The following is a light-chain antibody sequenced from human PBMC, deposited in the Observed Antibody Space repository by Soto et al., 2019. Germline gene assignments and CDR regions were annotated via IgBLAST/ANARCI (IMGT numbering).Light chain of an antibody. J-gene: IGKJ1*01. CDR1: QSVSSN. Sequence: EIVMTQSPATLSLSPGEGATLSCRASQSVSSNLAWYQQKPGQAPRLLIYGASTRATGIPARFSGSGSGTEFTLTISRLEPEDFAVYYCQQYGSSSWTFGQGTKVDIK. CDR3: QQYGSSSWT. V-gene: IGKV3-15*01. CDR2: GAS.